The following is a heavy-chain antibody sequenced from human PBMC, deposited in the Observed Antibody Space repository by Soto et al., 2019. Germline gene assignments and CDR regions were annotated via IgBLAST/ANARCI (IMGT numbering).Heavy chain of an antibody. D-gene: IGHD6-19*01. CDR2: ISYDGSNK. CDR3: AREQQWLVRYILWS. J-gene: IGHJ4*02. CDR1: GFTFSSYA. V-gene: IGHV3-30-3*01. Sequence: GGSLRLSCAASGFTFSSYAMHWVRQAPGKGLEWVAVISYDGSNKYYADSVKGRFTISRDNSKNTLYLQMNSLRAEDTAVYYCAREQQWLVRYILWSWGQGTLVTVSS.